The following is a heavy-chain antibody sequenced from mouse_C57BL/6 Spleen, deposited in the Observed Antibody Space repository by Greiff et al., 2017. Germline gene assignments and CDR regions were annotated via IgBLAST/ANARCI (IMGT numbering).Heavy chain of an antibody. V-gene: IGHV1-69*01. J-gene: IGHJ3*01. D-gene: IGHD2-5*01. CDR3: ALGGDYSNVGTWFAY. Sequence: QVQLQQPGAELVMPGASVKLSCKASGYTFTSHWMHWVKQRPGQGLEWIGEIDPSDSYTNYNQKFKGKSTLTVDKSSSTAYMQLSSLTSEDSAVYYCALGGDYSNVGTWFAYWGQGTLVTVSA. CDR1: GYTFTSHW. CDR2: IDPSDSYT.